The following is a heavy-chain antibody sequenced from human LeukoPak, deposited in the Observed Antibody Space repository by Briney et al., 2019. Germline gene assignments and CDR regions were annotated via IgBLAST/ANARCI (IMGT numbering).Heavy chain of an antibody. D-gene: IGHD1-1*01. CDR1: GFTFSSYW. CDR3: ASGELDSLYYFDY. J-gene: IGHJ4*02. CDR2: IRSDGSST. V-gene: IGHV3-74*01. Sequence: GGSLRLSCAASGFTFSSYWMEWVRQAPGKGLVWVSRIRSDGSSTNYADSVKGRFTISRDNAKNTLYLQMNSLRAEDTAVYFCASGELDSLYYFDYWGQGTLVTVSS.